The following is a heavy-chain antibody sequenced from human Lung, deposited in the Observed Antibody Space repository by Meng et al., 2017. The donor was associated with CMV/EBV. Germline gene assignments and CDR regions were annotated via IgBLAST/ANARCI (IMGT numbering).Heavy chain of an antibody. CDR1: GFTFSSYS. CDR3: ARAPGTARSEYGMDV. Sequence: GESXKISXAASGFTFSSYSMNWVRQAPGKGLEWVSFISSSSSYIYYGDSVKGRFTISRDNAKNSLYLQMNSLRAEDTAVYYCARAPGTARSEYGMDVWGQGTTVTVSS. D-gene: IGHD6-6*01. V-gene: IGHV3-21*01. J-gene: IGHJ6*02. CDR2: ISSSSSYI.